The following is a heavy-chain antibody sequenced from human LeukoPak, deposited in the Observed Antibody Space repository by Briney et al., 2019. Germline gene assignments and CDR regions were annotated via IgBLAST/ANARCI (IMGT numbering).Heavy chain of an antibody. V-gene: IGHV4-4*07. D-gene: IGHD6-19*01. CDR3: ARDQAWLARALQRGCYYMDV. CDR2: IYTSGST. Sequence: SETLSLTCAVYGGSFSGYYWSWIRQPPGKGLEWIGRIYTSGSTNYNPSLKSRVTMSVDTSKNQFSLKLSSVTAADTAVYYCARDQAWLARALQRGCYYMDVWGKGTTVTISS. J-gene: IGHJ6*03. CDR1: GGSFSGYY.